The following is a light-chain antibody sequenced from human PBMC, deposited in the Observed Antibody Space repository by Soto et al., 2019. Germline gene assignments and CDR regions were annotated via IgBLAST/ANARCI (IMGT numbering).Light chain of an antibody. V-gene: IGLV2-14*03. J-gene: IGLJ1*01. CDR1: SSDVGAYDY. CDR2: EVH. CDR3: ASHTSSNTRV. Sequence: QSVLTQPASVSGSPGQSIAISCIGTSSDVGAYDYVSWYQQHPDRAPKLMVYEVHNRPSGVSNRFSGSKSVNTATLTISGLQPEDEADYYCASHTSSNTRVFGTGTKVT.